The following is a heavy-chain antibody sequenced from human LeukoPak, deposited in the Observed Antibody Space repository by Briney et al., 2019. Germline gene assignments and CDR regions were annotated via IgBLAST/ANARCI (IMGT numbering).Heavy chain of an antibody. CDR3: ARGPRIVVVVAATLPHAFDI. J-gene: IGHJ3*02. Sequence: SETLSLTCAVYGGSFSGYYWSWIRQPPGKGLEWIGEINHSGSTIYNPSLKSRVTISVVTSKNQFSLKLSSVTAADTAVYYCARGPRIVVVVAATLPHAFDIWGQGTMVTVSS. CDR1: GGSFSGYY. V-gene: IGHV4-34*01. CDR2: INHSGST. D-gene: IGHD2-15*01.